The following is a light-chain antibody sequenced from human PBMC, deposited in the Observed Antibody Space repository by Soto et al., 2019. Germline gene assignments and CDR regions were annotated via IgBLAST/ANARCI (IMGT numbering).Light chain of an antibody. V-gene: IGKV1-33*01. CDR1: QTISRY. Sequence: DIQMSQSPSSLSASVRDRVTITCRASQTISRYLNWYQQKPGKAPKLLIFAASSLQSGVPSRFSGSGSGTEFTFTISSLQPEDIATYYCQQYDNLPLTFGGGTKVEIK. CDR2: AAS. CDR3: QQYDNLPLT. J-gene: IGKJ4*01.